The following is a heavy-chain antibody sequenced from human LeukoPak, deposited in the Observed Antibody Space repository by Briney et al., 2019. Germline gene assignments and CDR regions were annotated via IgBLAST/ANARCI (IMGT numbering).Heavy chain of an antibody. CDR1: GFTFSSYA. J-gene: IGHJ4*02. Sequence: GGSLRLSCAASGFTFSSYAMHWVRQAPGKGLEWASAISGNGGSTHYADSVKGRFTTSRDNSKNTLYLQMNSLRGEDTAVYYCAKISFDYWGQGTLVTVSS. CDR2: ISGNGGST. V-gene: IGHV3-23*01. CDR3: AKISFDY.